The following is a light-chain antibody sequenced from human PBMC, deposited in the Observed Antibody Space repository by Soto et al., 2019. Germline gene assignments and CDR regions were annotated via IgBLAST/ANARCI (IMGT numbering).Light chain of an antibody. CDR3: QQYNNWPPIT. V-gene: IGKV3-15*01. J-gene: IGKJ1*01. Sequence: VMTQSPDTLSVSPGETATLSCRASQNINNKLAWYQQKPGQAPRLLIYETSTRATGVPPRFSGSGSGTEFTLTISSLQSEDFAVFYCQQYNNWPPITFGQGTKVEIK. CDR2: ETS. CDR1: QNINNK.